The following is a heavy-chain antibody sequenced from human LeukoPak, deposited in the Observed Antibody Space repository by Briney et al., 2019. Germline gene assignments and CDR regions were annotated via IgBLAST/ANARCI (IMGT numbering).Heavy chain of an antibody. V-gene: IGHV3-20*01. CDR1: GFTYDVYG. J-gene: IGHJ4*02. Sequence: GLTLRLSYAASGFTYDVYGMSWVRQAPGKGLEEVSGINWNCGSTGYADSVKGRCTISRENAKNTLYLQMNSLRAEDTALYHCARDDYGLGSWNDYWGQGRLVTVSS. CDR3: ARDDYGLGSWNDY. CDR2: INWNCGST. D-gene: IGHD3-10*01.